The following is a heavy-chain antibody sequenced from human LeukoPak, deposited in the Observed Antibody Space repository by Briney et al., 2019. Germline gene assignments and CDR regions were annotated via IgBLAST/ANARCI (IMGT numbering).Heavy chain of an antibody. V-gene: IGHV1-69*13. CDR2: IIPIFGTA. D-gene: IGHD3-10*01. Sequence: SVKVSCKASGGTFSSYAISWVRQAPGQGLEWMGGIIPIFGTANYAQKFQGRVTITADESTSTAYMELSSLRSEDTAVYYCATKGRGFNYYYYMDVWGKGTTVTISS. CDR3: ATKGRGFNYYYYMDV. CDR1: GGTFSSYA. J-gene: IGHJ6*03.